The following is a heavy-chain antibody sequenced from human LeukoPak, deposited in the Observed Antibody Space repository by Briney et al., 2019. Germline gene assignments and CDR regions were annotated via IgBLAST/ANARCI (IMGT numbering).Heavy chain of an antibody. CDR1: GGSISSGGYY. CDR2: INHSGST. D-gene: IGHD3-10*01. V-gene: IGHV4-30-2*01. CDR3: AREGQYYYGSGSRKQKRWFDP. Sequence: SQTLSLTCTVSGGSISSGGYYWSWIRQPPGKGLEWIGEINHSGSTNYNPSLKSRVTISADTSKNQFSLKLSSVTAADTAVYYCAREGQYYYGSGSRKQKRWFDPWGQGTLVTVSS. J-gene: IGHJ5*02.